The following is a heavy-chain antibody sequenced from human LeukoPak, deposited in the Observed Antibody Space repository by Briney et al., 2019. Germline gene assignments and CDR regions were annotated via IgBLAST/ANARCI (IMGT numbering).Heavy chain of an antibody. CDR2: ISSSGSPI. J-gene: IGHJ4*02. CDR3: AREYDSRARFDY. CDR1: GDSFTRHT. Sequence: GGSLRLSCTGSGDSFTRHTMNWVRRAPGKGLEWISYISSSGSPIYYADSVKGRFSIPWDNARTSLYLQKNSLRAEDTAVYYCAREYDSRARFDYWGQGTLVTVSS. V-gene: IGHV3-48*01. D-gene: IGHD6-13*01.